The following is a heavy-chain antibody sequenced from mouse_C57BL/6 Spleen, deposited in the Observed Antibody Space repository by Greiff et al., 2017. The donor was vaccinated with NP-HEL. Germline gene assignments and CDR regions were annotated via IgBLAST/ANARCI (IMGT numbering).Heavy chain of an antibody. CDR1: GFTFSSYG. J-gene: IGHJ2*01. CDR2: ISSGGSYT. V-gene: IGHV5-6*01. Sequence: EVQLVESGGDLVKPGGSLKLSCAASGFTFSSYGMSWVRQTPDKRLEWVATISSGGSYTYYPDSVKGRFTISRDNAKNTLYLQMSSLKSEDTAMYYWAGHDGGSSGGYYFDYWGQGTTLTVSS. CDR3: AGHDGGSSGGYYFDY. D-gene: IGHD3-2*02.